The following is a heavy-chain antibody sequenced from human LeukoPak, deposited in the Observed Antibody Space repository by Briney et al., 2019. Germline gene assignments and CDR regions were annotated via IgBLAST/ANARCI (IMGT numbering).Heavy chain of an antibody. D-gene: IGHD2-15*01. J-gene: IGHJ2*01. CDR3: ARVPPAGVVVAAMSWYFDL. CDR2: ISSSSSYI. CDR1: GFTFSSYS. V-gene: IGHV3-21*01. Sequence: GGSLRLSCAASGFTFSSYSMNWVRQALGKGLEWVSSISSSSSYIYYADSVKGRFTISRDNAKNSLYLQMNSLRAEDTAVYYCARVPPAGVVVAAMSWYFDLWGRGTLVTVSS.